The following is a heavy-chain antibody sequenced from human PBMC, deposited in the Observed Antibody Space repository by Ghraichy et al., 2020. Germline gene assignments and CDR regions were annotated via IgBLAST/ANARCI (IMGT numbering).Heavy chain of an antibody. D-gene: IGHD6-13*01. CDR1: GFSLSTSGVG. J-gene: IGHJ5*02. CDR2: IYWDDDK. CDR3: AHRPRGLAAAAT. V-gene: IGHV2-5*02. Sequence: SGPTLVKPTQTLTLTCTFSGFSLSTSGVGVGWIRQPPGKALEWLALIYWDDDKRYSPSLKNRLTITKDTSKNQVVLTMTNMDPVDTATYYCAHRPRGLAAAATWGQGTLVTVSS.